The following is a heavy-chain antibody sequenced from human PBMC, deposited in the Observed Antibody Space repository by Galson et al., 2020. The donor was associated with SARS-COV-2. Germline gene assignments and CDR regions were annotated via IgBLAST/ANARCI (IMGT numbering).Heavy chain of an antibody. CDR2: IYYSGST. J-gene: IGHJ3*02. CDR3: ARHGGITIFGVVIIGAFDI. D-gene: IGHD3-3*01. CDR1: GGSISSYY. Sequence: ETSETLSLTCTVSGGSISSYYWSWIRQPPGKGLEWMGYIYYSGSTNYNPSLKSRVTISVDTSKNQFSLKLRSVTAADTAVYYCARHGGITIFGVVIIGAFDIWGQGTMVTVSS. V-gene: IGHV4-59*08.